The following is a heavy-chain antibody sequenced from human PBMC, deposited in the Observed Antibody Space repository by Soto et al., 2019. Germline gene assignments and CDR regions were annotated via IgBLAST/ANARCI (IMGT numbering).Heavy chain of an antibody. CDR2: INHSGST. CDR3: ARGLGYCSSTSCRTLYYYYGMDV. V-gene: IGHV4-34*01. D-gene: IGHD2-2*01. Sequence: SETLSLTCAVYGGSFSGYYWSWIRQPPGKGLERIGEINHSGSTNYNPSLKSRVTISVDTSKNQFSLKLSSVTAADTAVYYCARGLGYCSSTSCRTLYYYYGMDVWGQGTTVTVSS. J-gene: IGHJ6*02. CDR1: GGSFSGYY.